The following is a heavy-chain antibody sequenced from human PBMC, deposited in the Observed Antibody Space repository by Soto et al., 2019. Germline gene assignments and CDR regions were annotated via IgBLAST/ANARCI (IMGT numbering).Heavy chain of an antibody. V-gene: IGHV3-30-3*01. J-gene: IGHJ4*02. CDR1: GFTFSSYA. CDR3: ARSHCSSTSCYPFDY. D-gene: IGHD2-2*01. CDR2: ISYDGSNK. Sequence: GGSLRLSCAASGFTFSSYAMHWVRQAPGKGLEWVAVISYDGSNKYYADSVKGRFTISGDNSKNTLYLQMNSLRAEDTAVYYCARSHCSSTSCYPFDYWGQGTLVTVSS.